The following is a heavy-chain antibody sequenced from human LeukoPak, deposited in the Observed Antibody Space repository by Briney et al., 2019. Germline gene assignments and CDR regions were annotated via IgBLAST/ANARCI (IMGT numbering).Heavy chain of an antibody. J-gene: IGHJ4*02. CDR1: GGSISSSSYY. V-gene: IGHV4-39*01. CDR2: IHYSGSA. Sequence: SETLSLTCTVSGGSISSSSYYWGWIRQAPGKGLEWIGSIHYSGSAYYNPSPKSRVTISVDTTKNQFSLKLSSMTAADTAVYYCACEGVLYHARLWGQGTLVTVSS. CDR3: ACEGVLYHARL. D-gene: IGHD2/OR15-2a*01.